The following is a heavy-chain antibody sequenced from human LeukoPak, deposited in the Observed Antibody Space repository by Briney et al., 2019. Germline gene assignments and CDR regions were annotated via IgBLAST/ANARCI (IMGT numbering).Heavy chain of an antibody. D-gene: IGHD2-2*01. J-gene: IGHJ2*01. Sequence: ETLSLTCTVSGGSISSYYWSWIRQPPGKGLEWIGYIYYSGSTNYNPSLKSRVTISVDTSKNQFSLKLSSVTAADTAVYYCARAGDIVVVPAALYLWGRGTLVTVSS. CDR1: GGSISSYY. CDR2: IYYSGST. CDR3: ARAGDIVVVPAALYL. V-gene: IGHV4-59*01.